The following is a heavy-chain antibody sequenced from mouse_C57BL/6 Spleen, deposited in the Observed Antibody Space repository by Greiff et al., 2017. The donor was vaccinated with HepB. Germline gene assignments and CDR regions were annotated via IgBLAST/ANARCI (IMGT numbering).Heavy chain of an antibody. CDR1: GYTFTSYW. D-gene: IGHD1-1*01. CDR3: TRLGVYYYGSSYSWFAY. J-gene: IGHJ3*01. Sequence: EVQRVESGTVLARPGASVKMSCKTSGYTFTSYWMHWVKQRPGQGLEWIGAIYPGNSDTSYNQKFKGKAKLTAVTSASTAYMELSSLTNEDSAVYYCTRLGVYYYGSSYSWFAYWGQGTLVTVSA. V-gene: IGHV1-5*01. CDR2: IYPGNSDT.